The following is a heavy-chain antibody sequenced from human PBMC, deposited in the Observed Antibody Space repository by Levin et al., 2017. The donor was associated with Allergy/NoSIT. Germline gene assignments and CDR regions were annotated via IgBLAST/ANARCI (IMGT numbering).Heavy chain of an antibody. Sequence: GASVKVSCAASGFSFSGSAIHWVRQASGKGLEWVGRIRSKPNNYATSYAASVKGRFTISRDDSKNTAYLQMNSLKTEDTTLYYCTRPQGDSSASGIDYWGQGTLVTVSS. CDR3: TRPQGDSSASGIDY. D-gene: IGHD3-22*01. CDR2: IRSKPNNYAT. V-gene: IGHV3-73*01. CDR1: GFSFSGSA. J-gene: IGHJ4*02.